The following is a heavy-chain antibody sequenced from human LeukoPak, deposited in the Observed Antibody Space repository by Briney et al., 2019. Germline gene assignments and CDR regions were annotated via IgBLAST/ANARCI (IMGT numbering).Heavy chain of an antibody. Sequence: ASQTLSLTCSVSGGSVTSDNYFWSWIRHLPGKGLEWIGYIHHSGSAYYNPSLESRVTISVDTSENQFPLKLSSVTAADTAVYYCAREVIAATGTDAFDIWGPGTLVTVSS. J-gene: IGHJ3*02. CDR2: IHHSGSA. CDR3: AREVIAATGTDAFDI. CDR1: GGSVTSDNYF. D-gene: IGHD6-13*01. V-gene: IGHV4-31*03.